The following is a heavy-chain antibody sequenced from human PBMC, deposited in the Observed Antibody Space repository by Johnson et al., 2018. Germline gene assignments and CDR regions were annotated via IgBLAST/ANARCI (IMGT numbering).Heavy chain of an antibody. J-gene: IGHJ6*02. Sequence: EVRLGETGGGLVKPGGSLRLSCAASGFTFSSYSLNWVRQAPGKGLEWVSSVSSRGSTIYYADSVKGRFTIPRDNAKNSLYLQMNSLRAEDTAVYYCARDSKPGAARPYYYGMDVWGQGTTVTVSS. D-gene: IGHD6-6*01. CDR3: ARDSKPGAARPYYYGMDV. CDR1: GFTFSSYS. V-gene: IGHV3-21*01. CDR2: VSSRGSTI.